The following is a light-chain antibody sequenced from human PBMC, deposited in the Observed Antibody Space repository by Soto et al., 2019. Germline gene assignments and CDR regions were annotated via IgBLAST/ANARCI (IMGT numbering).Light chain of an antibody. Sequence: EIVLTQSPATLSLSPGDRATLSCSARQTVSSYLAWYQQKPGQAPRSLICYASSRATGIPARFSGGGSGTDFTLTIISLEPEDFEVYYGKQHRDWTSPLGEGNKVEIK. CDR2: YAS. CDR1: QTVSSY. J-gene: IGKJ4*01. V-gene: IGKV3-11*01. CDR3: KQHRDWTSP.